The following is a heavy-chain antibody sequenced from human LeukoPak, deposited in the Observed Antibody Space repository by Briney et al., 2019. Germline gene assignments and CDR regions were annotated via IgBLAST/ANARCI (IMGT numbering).Heavy chain of an antibody. J-gene: IGHJ3*02. D-gene: IGHD1-26*01. Sequence: GASVKVSCKASGYTFTSYDINWVRQATGQGLEWMGWMNPNSGNTGYAQKFQGRVTITRNTSISTAYMELSSLRSEDTAVYYCARAGPGGATKGGAFDIWGQGTMVTVSS. CDR2: MNPNSGNT. CDR1: GYTFTSYD. V-gene: IGHV1-8*03. CDR3: ARAGPGGATKGGAFDI.